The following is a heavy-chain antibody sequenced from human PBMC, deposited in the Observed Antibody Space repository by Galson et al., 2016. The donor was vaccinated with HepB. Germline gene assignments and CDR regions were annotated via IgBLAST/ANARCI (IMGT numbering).Heavy chain of an antibody. CDR3: ARDPEDAVTLDY. D-gene: IGHD4-11*01. Sequence: SLRLSCAASGFPFSNFWMHWVRQVPGEGLLWVSDINPDGSSTKYADSVKGRFTISRDNAKDTLYLQLNSLRAEDTAVYYCARDPEDAVTLDYWGQGTLVTVSS. V-gene: IGHV3-74*03. J-gene: IGHJ4*02. CDR2: INPDGSST. CDR1: GFPFSNFW.